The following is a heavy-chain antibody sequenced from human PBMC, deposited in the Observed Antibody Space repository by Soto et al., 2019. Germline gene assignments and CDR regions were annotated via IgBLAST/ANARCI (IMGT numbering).Heavy chain of an antibody. D-gene: IGHD6-6*01. V-gene: IGHV1-3*01. CDR2: INAGNGNT. Sequence: ASVKVSCKASGYTFTSYAMHWVRQAPGQRLEWMGWINAGNGNTKYSQKFQGRVTITRDTSASTAYMELSSLRSEDTAVYYCPRPSSGGGVNYWGQGTLVTVSS. J-gene: IGHJ4*02. CDR1: GYTFTSYA. CDR3: PRPSSGGGVNY.